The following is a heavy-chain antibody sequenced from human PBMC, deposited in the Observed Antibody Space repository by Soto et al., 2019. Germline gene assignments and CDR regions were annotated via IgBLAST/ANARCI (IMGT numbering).Heavy chain of an antibody. Sequence: QVQLVQSGAEVKKPGASVKVSCKASGYTFTSYGISWVRQAPGQGLEWMGWISAYNGNTNYAQKLQGRVTMTTDTSTSTAYMELRSLRSDDTAVDYCARDGVGYCISTSCLNWFDPWGQGTLVTVSS. CDR1: GYTFTSYG. D-gene: IGHD2-2*03. V-gene: IGHV1-18*01. CDR3: ARDGVGYCISTSCLNWFDP. CDR2: ISAYNGNT. J-gene: IGHJ5*02.